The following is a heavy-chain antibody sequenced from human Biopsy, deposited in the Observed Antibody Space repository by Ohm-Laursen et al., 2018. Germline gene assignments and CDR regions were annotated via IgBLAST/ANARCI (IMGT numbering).Heavy chain of an antibody. CDR3: ARLYRLDDYWNDDPPDAFDV. V-gene: IGHV4-59*07. CDR1: GGSIISYY. D-gene: IGHD3-3*01. Sequence: SDTLSLTCSVSGGSIISYYWTWIRQPPGKGLEWIGHISDRGTTNYNPSLRGRVTISVDTSKKQFSLKLSSVTAADTAVFFCARLYRLDDYWNDDPPDAFDVWGQGTMVTVSS. J-gene: IGHJ3*01. CDR2: ISDRGTT.